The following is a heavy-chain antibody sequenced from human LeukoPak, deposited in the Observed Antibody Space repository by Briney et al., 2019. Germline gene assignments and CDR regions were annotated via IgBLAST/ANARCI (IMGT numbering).Heavy chain of an antibody. CDR3: ARSDSSGYSFDY. V-gene: IGHV1-69*04. D-gene: IGHD3-22*01. CDR2: IIPIFGIA. J-gene: IGHJ4*02. CDR1: GGTFSSYA. Sequence: SLTLSCNASGGTFSSYAISWVRQPPGQGLEWMGRIIPIFGIANYAQKFQGRVTITADKSTSTAYMELSSLRSEDTAVYYCARSDSSGYSFDYWGQGTLVTVSS.